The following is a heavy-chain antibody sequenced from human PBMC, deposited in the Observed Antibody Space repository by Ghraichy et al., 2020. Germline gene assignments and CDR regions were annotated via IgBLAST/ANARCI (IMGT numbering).Heavy chain of an antibody. D-gene: IGHD1-26*01. CDR1: GFTFSSYW. CDR3: AREWELLRGSDAFDI. Sequence: GGSLRLSCAASGFTFSSYWMHWVRQAPGKGLVWVSRINSDGSSTSYADSVKGRFTISRDNAKNTLYLQMNSLRAEDTAVYYCAREWELLRGSDAFDIWGQGTMVTVSS. CDR2: INSDGSST. J-gene: IGHJ3*02. V-gene: IGHV3-74*01.